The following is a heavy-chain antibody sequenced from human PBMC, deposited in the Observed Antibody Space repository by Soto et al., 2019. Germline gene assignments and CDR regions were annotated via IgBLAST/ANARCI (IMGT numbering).Heavy chain of an antibody. Sequence: QVQLVQSGAEVKKPGASVTVSCKASGYRFTNYGISWVRQAPGQGLEWVGWISAYNGDTNYAQKVKGRVTMTTDTSTSTADMELRSLISDDTAMYYCARDSLGTETTSWLDPWGQGTLVTVSS. CDR3: ARDSLGTETTSWLDP. V-gene: IGHV1-18*01. CDR1: GYRFTNYG. D-gene: IGHD4-4*01. CDR2: ISAYNGDT. J-gene: IGHJ5*02.